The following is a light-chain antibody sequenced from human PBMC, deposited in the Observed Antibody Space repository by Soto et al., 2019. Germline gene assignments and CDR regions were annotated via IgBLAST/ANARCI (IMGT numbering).Light chain of an antibody. CDR3: QQYGSSLT. V-gene: IGKV3D-11*03. CDR1: QAVNTR. Sequence: EIVLTQSPATLSSFPGDRVTLSCRASQAVNTRLAWYQHKPGQAPRLLIYLASNRAAGVPARFSGSGSGTDFTLTISDVEPEDFAVYYCQQYGSSLTFGQGTKVDIK. J-gene: IGKJ1*01. CDR2: LAS.